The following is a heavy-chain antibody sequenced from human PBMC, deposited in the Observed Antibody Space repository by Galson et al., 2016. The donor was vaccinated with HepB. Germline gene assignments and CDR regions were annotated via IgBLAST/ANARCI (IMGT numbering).Heavy chain of an antibody. J-gene: IGHJ3*02. V-gene: IGHV5-10-1*01. CDR2: IDPSDSYT. CDR1: GYSFTKHW. CDR3: ARQGFCSGSNCRGGACDI. Sequence: QSGAEVKKPGESLKISCKVSGYSFTKHWIDWVRQMPGKGLEWMGRIDPSDSYTNYGPTFQGHVTISTDRATNTASLQWSSLKVSDTGIYFCARQGFCSGSNCRGGACDIGGQGTTVTVSS. D-gene: IGHD2-15*01.